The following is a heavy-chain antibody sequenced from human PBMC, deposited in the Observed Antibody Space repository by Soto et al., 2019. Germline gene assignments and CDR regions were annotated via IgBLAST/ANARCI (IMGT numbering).Heavy chain of an antibody. D-gene: IGHD3-9*01. V-gene: IGHV1-24*01. J-gene: IGHJ4*02. CDR2: FDPEDGET. CDR3: ATPSSFLRYFDWLLYY. Sequence: ASVKVSCKVSGYTLTELSMHWVRQAPGKGLEWMGGFDPEDGETIYAQKFQGRVTMTEDTSTDTAYMELSSLRSEDTAVYYCATPSSFLRYFDWLLYYWGQGTLVPVSS. CDR1: GYTLTELS.